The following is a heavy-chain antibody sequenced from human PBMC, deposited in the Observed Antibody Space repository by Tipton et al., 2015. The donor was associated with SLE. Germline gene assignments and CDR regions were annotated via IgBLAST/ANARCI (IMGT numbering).Heavy chain of an antibody. CDR1: GFTFSSYA. CDR3: AKDLRIAAAGTGAFDI. CDR2: IWYDGSNK. Sequence: SLRLSCAASGFTFSSYAMSWVRQVPGKGLEWVAVIWYDGSNKYYADSVKGRFTISRDNSKNTLYLQMNSLRAEDTAVYYCAKDLRIAAAGTGAFDIWGQGTMVTVSS. D-gene: IGHD6-13*01. J-gene: IGHJ3*02. V-gene: IGHV3-33*06.